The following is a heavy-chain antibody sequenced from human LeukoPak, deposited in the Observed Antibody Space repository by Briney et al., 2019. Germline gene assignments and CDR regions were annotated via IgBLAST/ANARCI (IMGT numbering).Heavy chain of an antibody. CDR2: MNGEGTTI. CDR3: ATARNFRLEY. Sequence: GGSLRLSCATSGLTFRTTWMHWVRQAPGKGLMWVSRMNGEGTTIDYADSVKGRFTVSRDYAKNTLFLQMNNLRTEDTALYFCATARNFRLEYWGQGSLVIVSA. J-gene: IGHJ4*02. CDR1: GLTFRTTW. V-gene: IGHV3-74*01. D-gene: IGHD1-7*01.